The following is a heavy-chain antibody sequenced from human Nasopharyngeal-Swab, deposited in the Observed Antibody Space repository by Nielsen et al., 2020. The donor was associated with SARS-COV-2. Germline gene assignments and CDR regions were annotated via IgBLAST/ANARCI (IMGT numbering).Heavy chain of an antibody. J-gene: IGHJ6*02. V-gene: IGHV1-3*01. D-gene: IGHD6-13*01. Sequence: ASVKVSCKASGYTFTSYAMHWVHQAPGQRLEWMGWINAGNGNTKYSQKFQGRVTITRDTSASTAYMELSSLRSEDTAVYYCARERLAAADRYGMDVWGQGTTVTVSS. CDR2: INAGNGNT. CDR3: ARERLAAADRYGMDV. CDR1: GYTFTSYA.